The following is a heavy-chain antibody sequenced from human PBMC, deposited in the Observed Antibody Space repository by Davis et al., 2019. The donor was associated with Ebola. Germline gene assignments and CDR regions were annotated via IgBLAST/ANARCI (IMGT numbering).Heavy chain of an antibody. Sequence: PGGSLRLSCEASGFSFRDYRICWVRQAPGKGLEWVANIERDGKDKYYLDSVKGRFTISRDNAKKAVYLQMNRLRVEDTAVYYCACYVLGWGQGTLVTVS. CDR3: ACYVLG. CDR1: GFSFRDYR. CDR2: IERDGKDK. V-gene: IGHV3-7*03. D-gene: IGHD2-8*01. J-gene: IGHJ4*02.